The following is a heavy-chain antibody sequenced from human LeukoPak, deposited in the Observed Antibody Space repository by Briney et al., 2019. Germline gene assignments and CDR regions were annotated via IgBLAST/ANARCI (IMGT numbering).Heavy chain of an antibody. CDR1: GGSISSYY. J-gene: IGHJ2*01. Sequence: SETLSLTCTVSGGSISSYYWSWIRQPPGKGLEWIGSIFYSGSTYYNPSLKSRVTISVDTSKNQFSLNLSSVTAADTAVYYCARPATVTTSFWYFDLWGRGTLVTVSS. V-gene: IGHV4-59*04. D-gene: IGHD4-17*01. CDR3: ARPATVTTSFWYFDL. CDR2: IFYSGST.